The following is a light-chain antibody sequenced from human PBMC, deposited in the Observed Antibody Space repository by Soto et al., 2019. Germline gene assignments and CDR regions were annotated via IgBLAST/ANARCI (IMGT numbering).Light chain of an antibody. Sequence: EIVLTQSPGTLSLSPGERATLSCRASQSVSSSFLAWYQQKPGQAPRLLIYGASSRATGIPDRFSGSGSGTDFTLTISRLETEDFAVYFCQQSDISPITFGQGTRLGIK. CDR3: QQSDISPIT. V-gene: IGKV3-20*01. CDR1: QSVSSSF. J-gene: IGKJ5*01. CDR2: GAS.